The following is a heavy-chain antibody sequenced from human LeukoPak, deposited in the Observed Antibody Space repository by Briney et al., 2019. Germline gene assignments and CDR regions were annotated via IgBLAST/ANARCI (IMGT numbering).Heavy chain of an antibody. CDR2: ISYDGNNK. J-gene: IGHJ4*02. Sequence: GRSLRLSCAASGFTFSIYPMQWVRQAPGKGLEGVAVISYDGNNKYYADSVKGRFTISRDTSKNTLYLQMNSLRAEDTAVYYRAREFGDFAFDYWGQGTLVTVSS. CDR3: AREFGDFAFDY. D-gene: IGHD3-10*01. CDR1: GFTFSIYP. V-gene: IGHV3-30*04.